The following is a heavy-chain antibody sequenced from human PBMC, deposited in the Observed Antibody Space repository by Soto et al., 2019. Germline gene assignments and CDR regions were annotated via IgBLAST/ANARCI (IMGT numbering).Heavy chain of an antibody. Sequence: GGSLRLSCAASGFTFSSYAMHWVRQAPGKGLEWVAVISYDGSNKYYADSVKGRFTISRDNSKNTLYLQMNSLGAEDTAVYYCARGSGSYYYYYGMDVWGQGTTVTVSS. J-gene: IGHJ6*02. CDR2: ISYDGSNK. D-gene: IGHD6-19*01. V-gene: IGHV3-30-3*01. CDR1: GFTFSSYA. CDR3: ARGSGSYYYYYGMDV.